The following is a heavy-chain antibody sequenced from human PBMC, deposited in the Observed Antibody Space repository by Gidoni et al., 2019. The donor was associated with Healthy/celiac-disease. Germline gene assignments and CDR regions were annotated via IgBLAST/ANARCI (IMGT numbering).Heavy chain of an antibody. CDR1: GFAFADYA. CDR2: ISWNSGSI. J-gene: IGHJ5*02. CDR3: AKERQEGYCSSTSCYVRRRAFRWFDH. Sequence: VQLMGFGVGLLQLFRSLRLSCAASGFAFADYAIHLVRQAPGKGLEWVSGISWNSGSIGYADSVKGRFTISRDNAKNSLYLQMNSLRAEDTALYYCAKERQEGYCSSTSCYVRRRAFRWFDHWGQGTLVTVSS. V-gene: IGHV3-9*01. D-gene: IGHD2-2*01.